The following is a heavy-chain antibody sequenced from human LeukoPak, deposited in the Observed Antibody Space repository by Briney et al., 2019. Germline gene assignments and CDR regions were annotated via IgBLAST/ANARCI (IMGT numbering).Heavy chain of an antibody. D-gene: IGHD3-3*01. V-gene: IGHV4-34*01. CDR3: ARDRSQPFWSGYGANWFDP. J-gene: IGHJ5*02. CDR2: INHSGST. Sequence: SETLSLTCAVYGGSFSGYYWSWIRQPPGKGLEWIGEINHSGSTNYNPSLKSRVTISVDTSKNQFSLKLSSVTAADTAVYYCARDRSQPFWSGYGANWFDPWGQGTLVTVSS. CDR1: GGSFSGYY.